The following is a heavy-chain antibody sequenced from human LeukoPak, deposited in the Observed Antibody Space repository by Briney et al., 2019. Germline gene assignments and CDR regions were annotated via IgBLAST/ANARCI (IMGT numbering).Heavy chain of an antibody. CDR3: AKFQRDSSGYSEVERPFDY. CDR1: GFTFSSYA. CDR2: ISGSGGST. J-gene: IGHJ4*02. V-gene: IGHV3-23*01. Sequence: GGSLRLSCAASGFTFSSYAMSWVRQAPGKGLEWVSAISGSGGSTYYAGSVKGRFTISRDNSKNTLYLQMNSLRAEDTAVYYCAKFQRDSSGYSEVERPFDYWGQGTLVTVSS. D-gene: IGHD3-22*01.